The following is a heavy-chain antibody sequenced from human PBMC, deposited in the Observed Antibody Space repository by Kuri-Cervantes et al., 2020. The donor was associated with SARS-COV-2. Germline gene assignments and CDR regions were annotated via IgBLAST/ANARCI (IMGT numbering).Heavy chain of an antibody. V-gene: IGHV1-18*01. CDR2: ISAYNGNT. J-gene: IGHJ3*02. CDR3: AREGGGDPLGLGFGVVIHDAFDI. CDR1: GYTFTSYG. D-gene: IGHD3-3*01. Sequence: ASVKVSCKASGYTFTSYGISWVRQAPGQGLEWMGWISAYNGNTNYAQKLQGRVTMTTDTSTSTAYMELRSLRSDDTAVYYCAREGGGDPLGLGFGVVIHDAFDIWGQGTMVTVSS.